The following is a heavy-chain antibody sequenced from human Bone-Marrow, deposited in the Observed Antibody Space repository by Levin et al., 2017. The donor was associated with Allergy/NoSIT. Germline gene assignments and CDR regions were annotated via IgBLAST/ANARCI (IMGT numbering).Heavy chain of an antibody. CDR2: ISSTGGTR. CDR1: GFTFSDYY. J-gene: IGHJ4*02. Sequence: GESLKISCAASGFTFSDYYMSWIRQAPGRGLEWISYISSTGGTRYYADSVEGRFTISRDNAKNSLYLQMNSLRAEDTAVYYCVREEVTTRPYYFDYWGQGTLVTVSS. CDR3: VREEVTTRPYYFDY. V-gene: IGHV3-11*01. D-gene: IGHD6-6*01.